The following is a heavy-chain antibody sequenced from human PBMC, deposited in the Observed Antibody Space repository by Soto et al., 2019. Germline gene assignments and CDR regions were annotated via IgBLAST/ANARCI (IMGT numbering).Heavy chain of an antibody. D-gene: IGHD4-17*01. V-gene: IGHV3-9*01. Sequence: PGGSLRLSCAASGFRLDDYAMHWVRQAPGKGLEWVSGISWSSGSIGYAASVKGRFTISRDNDGNSLFLQMNGLRSGDTALYYCARTTVTTGFYYGMDLWGQGTMVTVSS. CDR3: ARTTVTTGFYYGMDL. J-gene: IGHJ6*02. CDR1: GFRLDDYA. CDR2: ISWSSGSI.